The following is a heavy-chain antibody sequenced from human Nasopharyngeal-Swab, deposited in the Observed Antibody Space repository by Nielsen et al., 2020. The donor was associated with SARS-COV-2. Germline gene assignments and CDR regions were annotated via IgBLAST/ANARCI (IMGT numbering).Heavy chain of an antibody. J-gene: IGHJ5*02. V-gene: IGHV4-4*02. CDR3: ARVIAWFDP. CDR2: IYHSGST. D-gene: IGHD2-15*01. Sequence: RQAPGKGLEWIGEIYHSGSTKYNPTHKSRINISLDKSKNQYSLKLRSVTAADTAVYYCARVIAWFDPWGQGTLVTVSS.